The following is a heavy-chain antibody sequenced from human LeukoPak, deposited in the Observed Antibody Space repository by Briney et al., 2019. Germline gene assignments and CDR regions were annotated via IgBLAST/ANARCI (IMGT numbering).Heavy chain of an antibody. CDR1: GFTVSSNY. V-gene: IGHV3-66*01. CDR2: IYSGGST. D-gene: IGHD3-22*01. J-gene: IGHJ3*02. Sequence: TGGSLRLSCAASGFTVSSNYMSWVRQAPGKGLEWVSVIYSGGSTYYADSVKGRFTISRDNSKNTLYLQMNSLRAEDTAVYYCARDRVRHYYDSSGRHDAFDIWGQGTMVTVSS. CDR3: ARDRVRHYYDSSGRHDAFDI.